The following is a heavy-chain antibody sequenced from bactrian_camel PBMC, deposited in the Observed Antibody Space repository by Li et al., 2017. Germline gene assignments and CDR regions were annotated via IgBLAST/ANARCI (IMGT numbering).Heavy chain of an antibody. J-gene: IGHJ4*01. D-gene: IGHD5*01. CDR1: GYATSGLC. CDR3: AVLSQFNHCRGVLVGIWQQYAS. CDR2: ISSGGVRA. Sequence: QLVESGGGSVQAGGSLRLSCAASGYATSGLCMGWFRQAPGKEREGVAFISSGGVRAYSDDSVKGRFTISKDTAENILSLQIDSLQPEDTAMYYCAVLSQFNHCRGVLVGIWQQYASWGQGTQV. V-gene: IGHV3S28*01.